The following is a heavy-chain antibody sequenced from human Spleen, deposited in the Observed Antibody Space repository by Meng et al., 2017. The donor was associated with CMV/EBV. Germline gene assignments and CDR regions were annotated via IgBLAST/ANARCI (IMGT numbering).Heavy chain of an antibody. CDR3: AVVYSLNYFDY. CDR1: GGSFSGYY. Sequence: SETLSLTCAVYGGSFSGYYWSWIRQPPGKGLEWIGEINHSGSTNYNPSLKSRVTISVDTSKNQFSLKLTSVTAADTAVYYCAVVYSLNYFDYWGQGTLVTVSS. J-gene: IGHJ4*02. CDR2: INHSGST. V-gene: IGHV4-34*01. D-gene: IGHD4-11*01.